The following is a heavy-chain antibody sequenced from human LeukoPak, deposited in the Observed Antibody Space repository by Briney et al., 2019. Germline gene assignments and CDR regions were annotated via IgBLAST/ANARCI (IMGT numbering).Heavy chain of an antibody. CDR3: ARGDIVVVPAAKRYYYYYMDV. J-gene: IGHJ6*03. CDR1: GYTFTGYY. V-gene: IGHV1-2*02. D-gene: IGHD2-2*01. Sequence: ASVKVSCKASGYTFTGYYMHWVRQAPGQGLEWMGWINPNSGGTNYAQKFQGRVTMTRDTSISTAYMELSRLRSDDTAVYYCARGDIVVVPAAKRYYYYYMDVWGKGTTVTVSS. CDR2: INPNSGGT.